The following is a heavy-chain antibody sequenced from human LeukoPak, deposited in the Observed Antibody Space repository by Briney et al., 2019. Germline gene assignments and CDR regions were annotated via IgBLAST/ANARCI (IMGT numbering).Heavy chain of an antibody. J-gene: IGHJ4*02. Sequence: PSQTLSLTCTVSGGSISSGYYWGWIRQPPGKGLEWIGSIYHSGSTNYNPSLKSRVTISVDKSKNQFSLKLSSVTAADTAVYYCARAAAGTSFDYWGQGTLVTVSS. CDR3: ARAAAGTSFDY. CDR1: GGSISSGYY. CDR2: IYHSGST. V-gene: IGHV4-38-2*02. D-gene: IGHD6-13*01.